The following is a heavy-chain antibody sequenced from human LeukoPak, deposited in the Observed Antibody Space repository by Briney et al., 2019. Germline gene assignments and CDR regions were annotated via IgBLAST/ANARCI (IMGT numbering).Heavy chain of an antibody. CDR1: GGSIRSFY. D-gene: IGHD6-6*01. V-gene: IGHV4-59*12. CDR3: ARRYSSSSFDY. Sequence: SETLSLTCTVSGGSIRSFYWSWLRQPPGKGLEWIGSIYYSGSTYYNPSLKSRVTISVDTSKNQFSLKLSSVTAADTAVYYCARRYSSSSFDYWGQGTLVTVSS. J-gene: IGHJ4*02. CDR2: IYYSGST.